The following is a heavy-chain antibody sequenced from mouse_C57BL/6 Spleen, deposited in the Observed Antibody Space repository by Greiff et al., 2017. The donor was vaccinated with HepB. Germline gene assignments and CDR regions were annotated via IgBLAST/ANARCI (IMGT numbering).Heavy chain of an antibody. Sequence: EVKLMESGGGLVKPGGSLKLSCAASGFTFSDYGMHWVRQAPEKGLEWVAYISSGSSTIYYADTVKGRFTISRDNAKNTLFLQMTSLRSEDTAMYYCATYYDYDWFAYWGQGTLVTVSA. V-gene: IGHV5-17*01. D-gene: IGHD2-4*01. CDR1: GFTFSDYG. J-gene: IGHJ3*01. CDR2: ISSGSSTI. CDR3: ATYYDYDWFAY.